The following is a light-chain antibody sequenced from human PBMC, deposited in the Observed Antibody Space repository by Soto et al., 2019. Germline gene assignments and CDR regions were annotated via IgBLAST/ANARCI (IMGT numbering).Light chain of an antibody. CDR3: QQYNSYWT. Sequence: DLQMTQSPSTLSASVGDRVTITCRASQSISSWLAWYQQKPGKAPKLLIYKASSLESGVPSRFSGSGSGTEFTLTITDQQPDDFATYYCQQYNSYWTFGQGTKVEIK. CDR1: QSISSW. V-gene: IGKV1-5*03. J-gene: IGKJ1*01. CDR2: KAS.